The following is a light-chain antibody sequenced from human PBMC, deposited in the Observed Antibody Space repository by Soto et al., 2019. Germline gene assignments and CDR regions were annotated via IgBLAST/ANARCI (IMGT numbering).Light chain of an antibody. CDR2: MAS. CDR1: QSIRSW. J-gene: IGKJ2*01. V-gene: IGKV1-5*03. CDR3: QQYHIYST. Sequence: DIPMTQSPSTLSASVGDRVTITCRASQSIRSWLAWYQLKPGKAPKILIQMASNLQSGVPSRFSGSGSGTDFSLTIRSLQPEDFATYYCQQYHIYSTFGQGTKVEIK.